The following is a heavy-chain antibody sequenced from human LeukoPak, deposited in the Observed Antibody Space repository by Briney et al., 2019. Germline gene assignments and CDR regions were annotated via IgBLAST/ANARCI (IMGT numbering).Heavy chain of an antibody. D-gene: IGHD2-8*01. CDR1: GGSISSYY. V-gene: IGHV4-4*07. J-gene: IGHJ4*02. CDR3: ARVIGYGVTTHSRPYYFDY. CDR2: IYTSGST. Sequence: PSETLSLTCTVSGGSISSYYWSWIRQPAGKGLEWIGRIYTSGSTNYNPSLKSRVTMSVDTSKNQFSLKLSSVTAADTAVYYCARVIGYGVTTHSRPYYFDYWGQGTLVTISS.